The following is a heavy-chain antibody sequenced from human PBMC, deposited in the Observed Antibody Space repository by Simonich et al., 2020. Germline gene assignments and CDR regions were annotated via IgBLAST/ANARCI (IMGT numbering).Heavy chain of an antibody. V-gene: IGHV3-21*01. CDR1: GFTFSSYS. D-gene: IGHD3-3*01. Sequence: EVQLVESGGGLVKPGGSLRLSCAASGFTFSSYSMNWVRQAPWQGREWVSSISSSSIYLYYADSVKGRFTISRDNAKNSMYLQMNSLRAEDTAVYYCARKRFLEWFFDYWGQGTLVTVSS. J-gene: IGHJ4*02. CDR3: ARKRFLEWFFDY. CDR2: ISSSSIYL.